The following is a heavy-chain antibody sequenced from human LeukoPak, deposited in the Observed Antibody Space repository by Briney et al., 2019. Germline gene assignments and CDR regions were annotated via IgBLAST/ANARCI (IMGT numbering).Heavy chain of an antibody. CDR1: GYTFTGYY. Sequence: ASVKVSCKVSGYTFTGYYIHWVRQAPGQGLEWMGWTNPNSGGTNYAQKFQGRVTMTRDTSISTAYMELSRLRADDTAVYYCARPLDYGDYLWGQGTLVTVSS. V-gene: IGHV1-2*02. D-gene: IGHD4-17*01. CDR3: ARPLDYGDYL. J-gene: IGHJ5*02. CDR2: TNPNSGGT.